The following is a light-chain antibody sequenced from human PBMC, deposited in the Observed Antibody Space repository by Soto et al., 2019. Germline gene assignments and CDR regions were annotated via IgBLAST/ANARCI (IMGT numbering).Light chain of an antibody. J-gene: IGKJ1*01. Sequence: EIVLTQSPGTLSPSAGERATLSCGASQSVSNNYLAWYQQKPGKAPRLLIYGASNRATGIPDRFSGSGSGKDFTLNISSLEPEDFAVYYCQQRSNWPPTWTFGQGTKVDIK. CDR3: QQRSNWPPTWT. CDR1: QSVSNNY. V-gene: IGKV3D-20*02. CDR2: GAS.